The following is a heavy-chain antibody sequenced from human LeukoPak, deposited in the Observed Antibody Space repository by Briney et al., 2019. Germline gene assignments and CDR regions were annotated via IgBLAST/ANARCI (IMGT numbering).Heavy chain of an antibody. CDR1: GYTFTSYD. V-gene: IGHV1-8*01. CDR2: MNPNSGNT. Sequence: GSVKVSCKASGYTFTSYDINWVRQATGQGLEWMGWMNPNSGNTGYAQKFQGRVTMTRNTSISTAYMELSSLRSEDTAVYYCARRMSVWFGESHHYYYGMDVWGQGTTVTVSS. J-gene: IGHJ6*02. D-gene: IGHD3-10*01. CDR3: ARRMSVWFGESHHYYYGMDV.